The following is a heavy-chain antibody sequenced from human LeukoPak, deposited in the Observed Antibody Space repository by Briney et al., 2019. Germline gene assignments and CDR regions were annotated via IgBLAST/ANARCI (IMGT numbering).Heavy chain of an antibody. CDR3: ARQLYSSGWYGFDY. D-gene: IGHD6-19*01. J-gene: IGHJ4*02. CDR2: IYYSGST. V-gene: IGHV4-59*01. CDR1: GGSISSYY. Sequence: SETLSLICTVSGGSISSYYWSWIRQPAGKGLEWIGYIYYSGSTNYNPSLKSRVTISVDTSKNQFSLKLSSVTAADTAVYYCARQLYSSGWYGFDYWGQGTLVTVSS.